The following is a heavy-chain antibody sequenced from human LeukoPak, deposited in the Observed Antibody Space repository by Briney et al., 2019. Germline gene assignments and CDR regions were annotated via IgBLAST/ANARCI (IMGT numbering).Heavy chain of an antibody. CDR3: ARRSWYVDY. Sequence: PSETLSLTCSVSGASISSYYWSWIRQPPGKGLEWIGYIYSSGSTNYNPSLESRVTISEDTSKNQNSLKLSSVTAADTAIYYCARRSWYVDYWGQGTLVTVSS. D-gene: IGHD6-13*01. CDR1: GASISSYY. CDR2: IYSSGST. V-gene: IGHV4-59*08. J-gene: IGHJ4*02.